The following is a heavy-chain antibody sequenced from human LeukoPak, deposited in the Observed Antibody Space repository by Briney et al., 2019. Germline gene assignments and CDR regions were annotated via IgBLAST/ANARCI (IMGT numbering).Heavy chain of an antibody. CDR3: AKGSSFRYGYLDY. J-gene: IGHJ4*02. CDR1: AFTFTNYD. V-gene: IGHV3-23*01. D-gene: IGHD5-18*01. CDR2: ISGSGGSV. Sequence: PGGSLRLSCAASAFTFTNYDMHWVRQTPGKGLEWVSGISGSGGSVYHAESVRGRFTISRDNSKNTVYLQMNSLRGEDTAVYYCAKGSSFRYGYLDYWGQGTLVTVSS.